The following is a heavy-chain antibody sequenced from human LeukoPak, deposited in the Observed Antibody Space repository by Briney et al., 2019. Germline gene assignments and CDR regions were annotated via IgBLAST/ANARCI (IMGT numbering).Heavy chain of an antibody. CDR1: GYTFTSYY. V-gene: IGHV1-46*01. Sequence: ASVKVSCKASGYTFTSYYMHWVRQAPGQGLEWMGIINPSGGSTSYAQKFQGRVTMTRDTSTSTVYMELSRLRSEDTAVYYCARAILTGYPDYWGQGTLVTVSS. J-gene: IGHJ4*02. D-gene: IGHD3-9*01. CDR3: ARAILTGYPDY. CDR2: INPSGGST.